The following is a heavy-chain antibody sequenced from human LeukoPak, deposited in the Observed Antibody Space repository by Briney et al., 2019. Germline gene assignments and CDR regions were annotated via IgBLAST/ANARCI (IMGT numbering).Heavy chain of an antibody. J-gene: IGHJ6*02. Sequence: GGSLRLSCAASGFTFSSYGVRWVRQAPGKGLEWVAVIWYDGSNKYYADSVKGRFTISRDNSKNTLYLQMNSLRAEDTAVYYCARPLSGYYYFGMDVWGQGTTVTVSS. CDR1: GFTFSSYG. V-gene: IGHV3-33*01. CDR2: IWYDGSNK. CDR3: ARPLSGYYYFGMDV.